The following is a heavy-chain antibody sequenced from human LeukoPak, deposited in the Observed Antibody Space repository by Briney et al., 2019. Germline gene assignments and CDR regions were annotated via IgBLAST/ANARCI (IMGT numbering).Heavy chain of an antibody. CDR2: IYPDDSDT. J-gene: IGHJ4*02. D-gene: IGHD2-2*01. CDR3: ARVPRIGVPGYFDN. Sequence: GESLKISCKASGYNFINYWIGWVRQMPGKGLEWMGIIYPDDSDTRNSPSFQGQVTISADKTISTAYLQWSSLKASDSAFYYCARVPRIGVPGYFDNWGRGTLVTVSS. V-gene: IGHV5-51*01. CDR1: GYNFINYW.